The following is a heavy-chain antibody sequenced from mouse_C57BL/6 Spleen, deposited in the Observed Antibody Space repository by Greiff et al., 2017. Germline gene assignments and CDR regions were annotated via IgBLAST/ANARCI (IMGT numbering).Heavy chain of an antibody. J-gene: IGHJ4*01. CDR1: GFTFSDYG. D-gene: IGHD1-1*01. CDR3: ARNYYGSSGYAMDY. Sequence: DVMLVASGGGLVTPGGSLKLSCAASGFTFSDYGMHWVRQAPEKGLEWVAYISSGSSTIYYADTVKGRFTISRDNAKNTLFLQMTSLRSEDTAMYYCARNYYGSSGYAMDYWGQGTSVTVSS. V-gene: IGHV5-17*01. CDR2: ISSGSSTI.